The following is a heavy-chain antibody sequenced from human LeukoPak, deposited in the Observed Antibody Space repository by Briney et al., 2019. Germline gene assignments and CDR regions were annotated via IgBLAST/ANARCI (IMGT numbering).Heavy chain of an antibody. CDR1: GSIFTDYW. CDR2: ILPRHSDT. J-gene: IGHJ5*02. Sequence: PGGSLQISGQGSGSIFTDYWIAGGRPVSGKGLEWMGIILPRHSDTRYSPSFQGQVTFSAHKSISTAYLQWSSLSASDTAIYYCARQCCRGASPGFDPWGQGTLVTVSS. D-gene: IGHD3-10*01. CDR3: ARQCCRGASPGFDP. V-gene: IGHV5-51*01.